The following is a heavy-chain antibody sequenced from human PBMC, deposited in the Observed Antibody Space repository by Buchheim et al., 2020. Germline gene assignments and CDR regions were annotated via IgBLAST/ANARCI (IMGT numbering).Heavy chain of an antibody. D-gene: IGHD1-7*01. CDR3: ASQATTGTTGYGMDV. CDR2: INPSGGST. Sequence: QVQLVQSGAEVKKPGASVKVSCKASGYTFTSYYMHWVRQAPGQGLEWMGIINPSGGSTSYAQKFQGRVTMTRDTSTSTVYMELSSLRDEDTAVYYCASQATTGTTGYGMDVWGQGTT. J-gene: IGHJ6*02. V-gene: IGHV1-46*03. CDR1: GYTFTSYY.